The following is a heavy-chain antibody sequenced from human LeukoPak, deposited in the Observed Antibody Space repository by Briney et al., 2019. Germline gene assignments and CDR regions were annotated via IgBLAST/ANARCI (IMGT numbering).Heavy chain of an antibody. D-gene: IGHD3-16*02. J-gene: IGHJ4*02. V-gene: IGHV4-59*08. CDR3: ARGLRLGELSQYYFDY. Sequence: PSETLSLTCTVSGGSISSYYWSWIRQPPGKGLEWIGYIYYSGSTNYNPSLKSRVTISVDTSKNQFSLKLSSVTAADTAVYYCARGLRLGELSQYYFDYWGQGTLVTVSS. CDR1: GGSISSYY. CDR2: IYYSGST.